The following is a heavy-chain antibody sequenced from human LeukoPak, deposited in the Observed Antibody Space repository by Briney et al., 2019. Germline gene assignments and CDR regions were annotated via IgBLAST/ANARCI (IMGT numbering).Heavy chain of an antibody. CDR3: ARGGGIVVVPADHFDY. J-gene: IGHJ4*02. CDR1: GYTFTSYG. CDR2: ISAYNGNT. Sequence: ASVRVSCKASGYTFTSYGISWVRQAPGQGLEWMGWISAYNGNTNYAQKLQGRVTMTTDTSTSTAYMELRSLRSDDTAVYYCARGGGIVVVPADHFDYWGQGTLVTVSS. V-gene: IGHV1-18*01. D-gene: IGHD2-2*01.